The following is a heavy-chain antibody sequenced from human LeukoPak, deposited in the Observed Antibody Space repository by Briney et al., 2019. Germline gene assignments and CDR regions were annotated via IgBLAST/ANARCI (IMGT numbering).Heavy chain of an antibody. Sequence: SETLSLTCSVSGASISITTYDSGWVRQPPGKGLEWIGSVYYTGSTYNSPSLKGRVTVSVDTSKNHFSLRLNSVTAADTAVYYGAGHSARNGGYSFADCGHGSLVTVSS. CDR3: AGHSARNGGYSFAD. CDR1: GASISITTYD. V-gene: IGHV4-39*01. J-gene: IGHJ4*01. CDR2: VYYTGST. D-gene: IGHD5-12*01.